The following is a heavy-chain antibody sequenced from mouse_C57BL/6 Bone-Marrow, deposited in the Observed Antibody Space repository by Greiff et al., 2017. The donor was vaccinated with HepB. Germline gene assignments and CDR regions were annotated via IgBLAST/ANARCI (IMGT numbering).Heavy chain of an antibody. CDR2: VYPYNGGT. V-gene: IGHV1-36*01. CDR1: GFTFTDYY. CDR3: ARRADYYGSYWYFDV. D-gene: IGHD1-1*01. J-gene: IGHJ1*03. Sequence: EVKLVESGPVLVKPGPSVKISCKASGFTFTDYYMHWVKQSHGKSLEWIGLVYPYNGGTSYNQKFKGKATLTVDTSSSTAYMELNSLTSEDSAVYYCARRADYYGSYWYFDVWGTGTTVTVSS.